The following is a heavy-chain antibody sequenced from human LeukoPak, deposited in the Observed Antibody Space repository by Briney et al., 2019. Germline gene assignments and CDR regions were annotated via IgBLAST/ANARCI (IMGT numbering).Heavy chain of an antibody. J-gene: IGHJ6*02. V-gene: IGHV3-23*01. CDR1: GFTFSSYA. CDR3: ARGGGLDV. CDR2: IRSSGGST. D-gene: IGHD3-16*01. Sequence: QPGGSLRLSCAASGFTFSSYAMSWVRQAPGKGLEWVSSIRSSGGSTFYADSVRGRFTISRDNSKNTLYLQMSNLRAEDTAVYFCARGGGLDVWGQGATVTVSS.